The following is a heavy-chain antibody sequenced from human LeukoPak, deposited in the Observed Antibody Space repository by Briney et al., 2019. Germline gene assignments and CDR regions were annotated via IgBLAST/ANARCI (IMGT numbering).Heavy chain of an antibody. CDR3: VRQREQVMLYYYFDL. CDR2: TYFRSKWYN. J-gene: IGHJ2*01. Sequence: SQTLSLTCAVSGDSVSSDNATWNWIRQAQSLGFEWLRRTYFRSKWYNDFAASVRGRITINADTSKNQFSLQLNSVTPEDTAVYYCVRQREQVMLYYYFDLWGRGTLVTVSS. V-gene: IGHV6-1*01. CDR1: GDSVSSDNAT. D-gene: IGHD1-26*01.